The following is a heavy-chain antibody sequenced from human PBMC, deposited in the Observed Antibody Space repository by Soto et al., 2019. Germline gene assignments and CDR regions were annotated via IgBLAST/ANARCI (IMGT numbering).Heavy chain of an antibody. Sequence: GASVKVSCKASGYSFTSYGISWVRQAPGQGLEWMGWISAYNGNKKYAQKLQGRVTITRDTSASTAYMELSSLRSEDTAVYYCARGLRDYDILTGYYTLGFDPWGQGTLVTVSS. J-gene: IGHJ5*02. CDR1: GYSFTSYG. V-gene: IGHV1-18*01. D-gene: IGHD3-9*01. CDR3: ARGLRDYDILTGYYTLGFDP. CDR2: ISAYNGNK.